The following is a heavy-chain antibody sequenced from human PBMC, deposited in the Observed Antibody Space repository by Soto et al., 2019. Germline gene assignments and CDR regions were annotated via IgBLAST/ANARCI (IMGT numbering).Heavy chain of an antibody. CDR3: SRSQPIAAAGYYSSSAPDV. CDR2: IDPSDSYT. Sequence: GASLKISCKGSGYTFTNYWISWVRQMPGKGLEWRGRIDPSDSYTKYSPSFQGHVTMSGDKSITTSYLQWSSLKASDTAIYDCSRSQPIAAAGYYSSSAPDVWCHGTPLTFSS. J-gene: IGHJ6*02. V-gene: IGHV5-10-1*01. D-gene: IGHD6-13*01. CDR1: GYTFTNYW.